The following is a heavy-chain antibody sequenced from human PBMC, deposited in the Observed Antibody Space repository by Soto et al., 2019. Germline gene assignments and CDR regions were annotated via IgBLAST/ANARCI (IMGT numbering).Heavy chain of an antibody. CDR3: ARERRTGIDAFDI. CDR2: IDSDGTNT. Sequence: EVQLVESGGGLVQPGGSLRLSCAASGFTLSRYWMHWVRQAPGKGLVWVSQIDSDGTNTTYADSVKGRFTISRDNAKNTVYVQVNSLRAEDTAVYYCARERRTGIDAFDIWGQGTMVTVSS. J-gene: IGHJ3*02. CDR1: GFTLSRYW. D-gene: IGHD2-21*01. V-gene: IGHV3-74*01.